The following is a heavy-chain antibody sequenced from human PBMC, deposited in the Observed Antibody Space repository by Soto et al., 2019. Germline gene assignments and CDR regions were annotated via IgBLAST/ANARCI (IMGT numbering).Heavy chain of an antibody. CDR1: GFTFSSYA. CDR2: ISGSGGST. J-gene: IGHJ4*02. Sequence: GVSLRLSCAASGFTFSSYAMSWVRQAPGKGLEWVSAISGSGGSTYYADSVKGRFTISRDNSKNTLYLQMNSLRAEDTAVYYCAKDRRTYYDSSGYSGDYWGQGTLVTVSS. CDR3: AKDRRTYYDSSGYSGDY. D-gene: IGHD3-22*01. V-gene: IGHV3-23*01.